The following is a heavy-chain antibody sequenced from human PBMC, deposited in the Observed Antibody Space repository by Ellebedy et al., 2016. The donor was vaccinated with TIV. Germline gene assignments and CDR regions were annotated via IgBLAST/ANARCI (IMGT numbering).Heavy chain of an antibody. D-gene: IGHD1-1*01. CDR1: GFTFSTYN. CDR2: ISYGSSYV. CDR3: ARTIQLSTPSYYYHYMDV. Sequence: GGSLRLXXAASGFTFSTYNMNWVRQAPGKGLEWVSSISYGSSYVYSSNSVKGRFTISRDNANNSLYLQMNSLRDEDTAVHFCARTIQLSTPSYYYHYMDVWGKGTTVTVSS. V-gene: IGHV3-21*01. J-gene: IGHJ6*03.